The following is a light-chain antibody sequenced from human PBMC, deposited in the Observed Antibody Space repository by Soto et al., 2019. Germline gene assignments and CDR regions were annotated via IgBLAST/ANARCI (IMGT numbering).Light chain of an antibody. J-gene: IGKJ3*01. CDR2: AAS. V-gene: IGKV1-8*01. CDR1: PGISSN. Sequence: AIRITQSPSSFSASTGDRVTITCPASPGISSNLAWYQQKPGKAPKLLIYAASTLQSGVPSRFSGSGSGTDFTLTISCLQSEDFATYYCQQYYSYPFTVGPGTKVDSK. CDR3: QQYYSYPFT.